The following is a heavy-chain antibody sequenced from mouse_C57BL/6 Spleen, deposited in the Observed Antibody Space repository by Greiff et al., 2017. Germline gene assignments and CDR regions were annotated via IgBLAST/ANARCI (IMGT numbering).Heavy chain of an antibody. V-gene: IGHV1-69*01. CDR3: ARRDYDGYYYYAMDY. J-gene: IGHJ4*01. D-gene: IGHD2-3*01. Sequence: QVQLKQPGAELVMPGASVKLSCKASGYTFTSYWMHWVKQRPGQGLEWIGEIDPSDSYTNYNQKFKGKSTLTVDKSSSTAYMQLSSLTSEDSAVYYCARRDYDGYYYYAMDYWGQGTSVTVSS. CDR1: GYTFTSYW. CDR2: IDPSDSYT.